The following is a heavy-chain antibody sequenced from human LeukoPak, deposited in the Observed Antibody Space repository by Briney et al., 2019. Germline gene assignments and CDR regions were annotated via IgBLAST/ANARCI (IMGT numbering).Heavy chain of an antibody. D-gene: IGHD5-12*01. CDR2: IIPILGIA. J-gene: IGHJ3*02. CDR3: ARGYSGYDDAFDI. CDR1: GGTFSSYA. V-gene: IGHV1-69*04. Sequence: SVKVSCKASGGTFSSYAISWVRQAPGQGLEWMGRIIPILGIANYAQKFQGRVTITADKSTSTAYMELSSPRSEDTAVYYCARGYSGYDDAFDIWGQGTMVTVSS.